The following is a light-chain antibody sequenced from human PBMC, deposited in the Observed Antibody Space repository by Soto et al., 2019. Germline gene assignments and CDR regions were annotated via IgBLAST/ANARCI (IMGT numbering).Light chain of an antibody. CDR1: QSVSSN. J-gene: IGKJ1*01. CDR2: GAS. Sequence: EIVMTKSPATLSFSDASRDXRSCRASQSVSSNLAWYQQKPGQAPRLLIYGASTRATDIPARFSGGGSGTEFTLTISSLQSEDFAEYHCQQYNNWPQTFGQGTKVDIK. V-gene: IGKV3-15*01. CDR3: QQYNNWPQT.